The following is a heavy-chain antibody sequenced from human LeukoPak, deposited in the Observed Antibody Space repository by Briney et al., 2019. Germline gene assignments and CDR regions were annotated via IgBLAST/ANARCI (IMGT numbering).Heavy chain of an antibody. V-gene: IGHV1-8*03. CDR3: ARTRYCSSTSCYILDY. D-gene: IGHD2-2*02. CDR2: MNPDSGYT. Sequence: ASVKVSCKASRGTFSSYAINWVRQATGQGLEWMGWMNPDSGYTGYAQKFQGRVTITRNTSITTAYMELSSLRSEDTAVYFCARTRYCSSTSCYILDYWGQGTLVTVSS. J-gene: IGHJ4*02. CDR1: RGTFSSYA.